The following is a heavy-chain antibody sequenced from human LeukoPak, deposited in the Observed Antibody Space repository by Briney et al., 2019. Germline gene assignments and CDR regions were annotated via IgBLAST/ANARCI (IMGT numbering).Heavy chain of an antibody. V-gene: IGHV4-39*01. Sequence: SETLSLTCTVSGGSLSSSSYYWGWIRQPPGKGLEWIGSIYYSGITYYNHFNSSLKSRVTISIDTSKNQFSLRLTSVTAADTAVYFCATLVSTRYYFDYWGQGTLVTVSS. CDR2: IYYSGIT. D-gene: IGHD5/OR15-5a*01. CDR3: ATLVSTRYYFDY. CDR1: GGSLSSSSYY. J-gene: IGHJ4*02.